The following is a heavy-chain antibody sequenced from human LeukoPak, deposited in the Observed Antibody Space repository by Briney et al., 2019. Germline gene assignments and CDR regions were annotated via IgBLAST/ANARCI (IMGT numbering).Heavy chain of an antibody. CDR3: ARGGKQWRGGNYFDS. Sequence: RASVKVSCKASGYTFTDYALHWVRQAPGQSLEWMGWITTGRGETRYSQEFQRRITFTRDTSASTVYMDLSDLRSEDTAVYYCARGGKQWRGGNYFDSWGQGTLVAASS. V-gene: IGHV1-3*03. J-gene: IGHJ4*02. CDR2: ITTGRGET. D-gene: IGHD6-19*01. CDR1: GYTFTDYA.